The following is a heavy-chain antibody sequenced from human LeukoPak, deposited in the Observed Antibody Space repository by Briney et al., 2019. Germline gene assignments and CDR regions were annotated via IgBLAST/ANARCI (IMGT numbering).Heavy chain of an antibody. CDR2: IKSKTDGGTT. CDR3: TTDPLLWFGTTFPDY. V-gene: IGHV3-15*01. D-gene: IGHD3-10*01. J-gene: IGHJ4*02. CDR1: GFTFSSYG. Sequence: GGSLRLSCTASGFTFSSYGMHWVRQAPGKGLEWVGRIKSKTDGGTTDYAAPVKVRFTISRDDSKNTLYLQMNGLKTEDTAVYYCTTDPLLWFGTTFPDYWGQGTLVTVSS.